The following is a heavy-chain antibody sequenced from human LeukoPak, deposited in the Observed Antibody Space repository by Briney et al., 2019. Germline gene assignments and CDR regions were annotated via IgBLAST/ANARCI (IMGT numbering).Heavy chain of an antibody. CDR1: GFTFSSYA. Sequence: GGSLRLSCAASGFTFSSYAMSWVRQAPGKGLEWVSAISGSGGSTYYADSVKGRFTLSRDNSKNTLYLQMNSLRAEDTAVYYCAKDWDIVATITGDAFDIWGQGTMVTVSS. J-gene: IGHJ3*02. CDR2: ISGSGGST. CDR3: AKDWDIVATITGDAFDI. D-gene: IGHD5-12*01. V-gene: IGHV3-23*01.